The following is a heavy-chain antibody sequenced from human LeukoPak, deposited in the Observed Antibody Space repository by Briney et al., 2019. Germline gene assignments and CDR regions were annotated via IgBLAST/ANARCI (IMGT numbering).Heavy chain of an antibody. CDR3: ARGVERHIVATTAFDI. CDR1: GFTFSSYE. Sequence: GGSLRLSCAASGFTFSSYEMNWVRQAPGKGLEWVSYISSSGSTIYYADSVKGRFTISRDNAKNSLYLQMNSLRAEDTAVYYCARGVERHIVATTAFDIWGQGTMVTVSS. D-gene: IGHD5-12*01. CDR2: ISSSGSTI. J-gene: IGHJ3*02. V-gene: IGHV3-48*03.